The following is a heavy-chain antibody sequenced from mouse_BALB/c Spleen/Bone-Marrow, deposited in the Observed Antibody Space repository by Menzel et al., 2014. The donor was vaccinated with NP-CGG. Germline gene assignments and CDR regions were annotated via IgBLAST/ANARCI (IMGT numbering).Heavy chain of an antibody. V-gene: IGHV5-12-2*01. CDR3: ARQGVYYGKTYYAMDY. J-gene: IGHJ4*01. CDR2: ISNGGGST. CDR1: GFTFSSYI. Sequence: EVKLVESGGGLVQPVGSLKISCAASGFTFSSYIMSWVRQAPEKRLEWVAYISNGGGSTYYPDTVKGRFTISRDNAKNTLYLQMISLKSEDTAMYYCARQGVYYGKTYYAMDYWGQGTSVTVSS. D-gene: IGHD2-1*01.